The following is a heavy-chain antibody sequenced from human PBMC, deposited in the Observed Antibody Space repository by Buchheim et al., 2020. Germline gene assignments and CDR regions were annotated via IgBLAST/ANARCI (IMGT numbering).Heavy chain of an antibody. J-gene: IGHJ4*02. CDR2: ISGSGGST. Sequence: EVQLLESGGGLVQPGGSLRLSCAASGFTFSSYAMSWVRQAPGKGLEWVSAISGSGGSTYYADPVKGRFTISRDNSKNTLYLQMNIRRAEDTAVYYCAKTNGDYVVRAAPATDYWGQGTL. CDR1: GFTFSSYA. CDR3: AKTNGDYVVRAAPATDY. V-gene: IGHV3-23*01. D-gene: IGHD4-17*01.